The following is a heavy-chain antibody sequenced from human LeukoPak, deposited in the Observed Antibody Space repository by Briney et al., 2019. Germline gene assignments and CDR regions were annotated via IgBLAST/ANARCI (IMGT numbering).Heavy chain of an antibody. CDR2: ISYDGSNK. D-gene: IGHD5-12*01. Sequence: GRSLRLSCAASGFTFSSYAMHWVRQAPGKGLEWVAVISYDGSNKYYADSVKGRFTISRDNSKNTLYLQMNSLRAEDTAVYYCARGPRLFGYDADYFDYWGQGTLVTVSS. CDR1: GFTFSSYA. J-gene: IGHJ4*02. CDR3: ARGPRLFGYDADYFDY. V-gene: IGHV3-30*04.